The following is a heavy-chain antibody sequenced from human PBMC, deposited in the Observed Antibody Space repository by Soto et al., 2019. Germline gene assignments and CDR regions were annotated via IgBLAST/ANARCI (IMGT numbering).Heavy chain of an antibody. CDR1: GFTFNTAW. CDR2: ISGSGGST. D-gene: IGHD1-7*01. V-gene: IGHV3-23*01. J-gene: IGHJ3*02. CDR3: ATGLRGTIDAFDI. Sequence: PGGSLRLSCAASGFTFNTAWMSWVRQAPGKGLEWVSAISGSGGSTYYADSVKGRFTISRDNSKNTLYLQMNSLRAEDTAVYYCATGLRGTIDAFDIWGQGTMVTVSS.